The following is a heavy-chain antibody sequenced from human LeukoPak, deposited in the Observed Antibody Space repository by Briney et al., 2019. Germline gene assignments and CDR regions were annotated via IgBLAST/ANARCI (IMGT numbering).Heavy chain of an antibody. V-gene: IGHV1-18*01. CDR3: ARDLLVVGATYWFDP. D-gene: IGHD1-26*01. CDR2: ISAYNGNT. J-gene: IGHJ5*02. CDR1: GYTFTSYG. Sequence: ASVKVSCKASGYTFTSYGISWVRQAPGQGLEWMGWISAYNGNTNYAQKLQGRVTMTTDTSTSTAYMELRSLRSDDTAVYYCARDLLVVGATYWFDPWGQGTLATVSS.